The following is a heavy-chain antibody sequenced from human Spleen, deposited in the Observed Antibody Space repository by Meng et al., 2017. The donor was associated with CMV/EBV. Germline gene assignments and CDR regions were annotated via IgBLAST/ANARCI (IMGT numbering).Heavy chain of an antibody. CDR1: GFTFSSYW. CDR3: ARLYSSSSGKGMDV. D-gene: IGHD6-6*01. V-gene: IGHV3-7*01. J-gene: IGHJ6*02. CDR2: IMQDGSEK. Sequence: GGSLRLSCTASGFTFSSYWMNWVRQAPGKGLEWVANIMQDGSEKYYVGSVKGRFTISRDNAKSSLYLQVNSLRAEDTAVYYCARLYSSSSGKGMDVWGQGTTVTVSS.